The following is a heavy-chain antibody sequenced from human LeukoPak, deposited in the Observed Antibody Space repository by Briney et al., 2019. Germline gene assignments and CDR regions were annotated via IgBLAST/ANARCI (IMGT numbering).Heavy chain of an antibody. CDR2: VSAYSGDT. V-gene: IGHV1-18*01. CDR1: GYTFTTYG. J-gene: IGHJ6*02. Sequence: GASVKVSCKASGYTFTTYGITWVRQAPGQGLEWMGWVSAYSGDTDYAQSLQGRVTMTTDTSTSTAYMELTTLRSDDTAVYYCARVWYDSGNHLYFYYGFDVWGQGTTVTVSS. CDR3: ARVWYDSGNHLYFYYGFDV. D-gene: IGHD3-22*01.